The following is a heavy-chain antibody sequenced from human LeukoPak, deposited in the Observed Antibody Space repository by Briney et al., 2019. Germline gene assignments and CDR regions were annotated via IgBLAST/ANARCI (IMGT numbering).Heavy chain of an antibody. CDR3: TKGRSNHY. Sequence: EAGGSLRLSCAASGFSFSDFWMGWVRQAPGKGLEWVANINQDGSENYYVDPVKGRFTISRDNAKKSLYLQMTSLRAEDTAVYYCTKGRSNHYWGKGTLVTVST. V-gene: IGHV3-7*01. CDR2: INQDGSEN. D-gene: IGHD3-10*01. J-gene: IGHJ4*02. CDR1: GFSFSDFW.